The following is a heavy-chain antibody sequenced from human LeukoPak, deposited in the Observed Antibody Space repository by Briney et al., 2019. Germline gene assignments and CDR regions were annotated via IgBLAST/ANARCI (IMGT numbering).Heavy chain of an antibody. V-gene: IGHV4-38-2*01. CDR3: ARQGYCSSTSCYSWFDP. Sequence: SETLSLTCAVSGYSISSGYYWGWIRQPPGKGLEWIGSIYHSGSTCYNPSLKSRVTISVDTSKNQFSLKLSSVTAADTAVYYCARQGYCSSTSCYSWFDPWGQGTLVTVSS. CDR2: IYHSGST. D-gene: IGHD2-2*02. CDR1: GYSISSGYY. J-gene: IGHJ5*02.